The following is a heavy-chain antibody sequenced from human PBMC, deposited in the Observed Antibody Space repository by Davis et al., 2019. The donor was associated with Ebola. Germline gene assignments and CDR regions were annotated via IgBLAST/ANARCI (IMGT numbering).Heavy chain of an antibody. CDR3: ARTRDYYDSSGYSPYYFDY. V-gene: IGHV1-46*01. D-gene: IGHD3-22*01. CDR2: INPSGGST. J-gene: IGHJ4*02. Sequence: ASVKVSCKASGYTFTSYDINWVRQAPGQGLEWMGIINPSGGSTSYAQKFQGRVTMTRDTSTSTVYMELSSLRSEDTAVYYCARTRDYYDSSGYSPYYFDYWGQGTLVTVSS. CDR1: GYTFTSYD.